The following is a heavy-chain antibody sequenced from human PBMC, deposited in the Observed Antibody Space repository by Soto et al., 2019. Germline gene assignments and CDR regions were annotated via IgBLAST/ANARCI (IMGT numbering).Heavy chain of an antibody. CDR1: GGSISSGGSY. CDR2: IYYSGDT. Sequence: SETLSLTCTVSGGSISSGGSYWGWIRQPPGKGLEWIGYIYYSGDTILNPSLRSRVTLSVDTSKNQFSLNLSSVTAADTAVYYCVRYCSTTKCPFDYWGQGTLVTVSS. CDR3: VRYCSTTKCPFDY. D-gene: IGHD2-2*01. J-gene: IGHJ4*02. V-gene: IGHV4-30-4*01.